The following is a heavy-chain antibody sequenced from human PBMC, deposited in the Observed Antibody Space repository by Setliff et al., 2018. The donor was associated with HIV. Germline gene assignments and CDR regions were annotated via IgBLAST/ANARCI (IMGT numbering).Heavy chain of an antibody. CDR3: ARDGYYYGSGSYSSFDY. D-gene: IGHD3-10*01. Sequence: GASVKVSCKASGYSFTNYGISWVRQAPGQGLEWMGWISSYNDNTNYALNLQDRVTMTTDTSTSTAYMELRSLRSDDTAVYYCARDGYYYGSGSYSSFDYWGQGTLVTVSS. CDR1: GYSFTNYG. CDR2: ISSYNDNT. J-gene: IGHJ4*02. V-gene: IGHV1-18*01.